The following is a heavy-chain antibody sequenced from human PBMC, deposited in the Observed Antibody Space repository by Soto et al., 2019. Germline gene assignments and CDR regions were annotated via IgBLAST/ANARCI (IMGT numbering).Heavy chain of an antibody. J-gene: IGHJ3*02. V-gene: IGHV1-46*01. D-gene: IGHD6-13*01. CDR3: ARELYGASWYVRAFDR. CDR2: INPTTTTT. CDR1: ENTFSTYS. Sequence: QVHLVQSGAEVKKPGTSVKVSCKASENTFSTYSLHWVRQAPGQGLEWMGVINPTTTTTTDAQKFQGSATKTRDTSSSTVILELSSMSSGDPAVYFCARELYGASWYVRAFDRWGQGTMVTVAS.